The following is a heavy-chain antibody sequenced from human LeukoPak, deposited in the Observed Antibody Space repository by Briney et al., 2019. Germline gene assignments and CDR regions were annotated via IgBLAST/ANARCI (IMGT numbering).Heavy chain of an antibody. V-gene: IGHV3-53*01. D-gene: IGHD6-25*01. Sequence: QPGGSLRLSCAASGFTVSSNYMTWVRQAPGKGLEWVSVIYAGGSTYYADSVKGRFTISRDNSKNTLYLLMNNLRAEDTAVYYCARAQRGDYMDVWGKGTTVTISS. CDR1: GFTVSSNY. CDR2: IYAGGST. CDR3: ARAQRGDYMDV. J-gene: IGHJ6*03.